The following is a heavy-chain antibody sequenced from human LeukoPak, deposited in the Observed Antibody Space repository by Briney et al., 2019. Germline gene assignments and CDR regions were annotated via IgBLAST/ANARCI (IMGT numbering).Heavy chain of an antibody. CDR1: GFTFSSYGM. J-gene: IGHJ4*02. CDR2: IDWDDDK. CDR3: ARIRHYYDSSGYEDYFDY. D-gene: IGHD3-22*01. Sequence: LRLSCAASGFTFSSYGMSWIRQPPGKALEWLARIDWDDDKYYSTSLKTRLTISKDTSKNQVVLTMTSMDPVDTATYYCARIRHYYDSSGYEDYFDYWGQGTLVTVSS. V-gene: IGHV2-70*11.